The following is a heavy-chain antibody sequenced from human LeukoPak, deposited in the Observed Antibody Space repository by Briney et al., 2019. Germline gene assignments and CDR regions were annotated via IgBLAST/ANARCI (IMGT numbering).Heavy chain of an antibody. CDR2: ISSSSSYI. V-gene: IGHV3-21*01. Sequence: GGSLRLSCAASGFTFSSYSMNWVRQAPGKGLEWVSSISSSSSYIYYADSVKGRFTISRDNAKNSLYLQMNSLRAEDTAVYYCARDPYSNYFIDYWGQGTLVAVSS. CDR1: GFTFSSYS. J-gene: IGHJ4*02. D-gene: IGHD4-11*01. CDR3: ARDPYSNYFIDY.